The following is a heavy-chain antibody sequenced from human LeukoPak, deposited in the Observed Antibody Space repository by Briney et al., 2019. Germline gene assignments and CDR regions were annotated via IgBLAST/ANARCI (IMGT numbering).Heavy chain of an antibody. V-gene: IGHV4-39*07. CDR2: IYNSGST. J-gene: IGHJ4*02. CDR3: ANTITVAGPIDF. D-gene: IGHD6-19*01. Sequence: SETLSLTCIVSGGSISTSSYYWGWIRQPPGKGLEWIGSIYNSGSTYYKPSLKSRVTISIDTSKDHVSLKLNSVTAADTAVYYCANTITVAGPIDFWGQGTLVTVSS. CDR1: GGSISTSSYY.